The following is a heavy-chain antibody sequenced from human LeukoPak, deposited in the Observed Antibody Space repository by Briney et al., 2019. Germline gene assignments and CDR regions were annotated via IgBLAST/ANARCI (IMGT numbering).Heavy chain of an antibody. V-gene: IGHV3-23*01. J-gene: IGHJ4*02. Sequence: GGSLSLSRAASGFTFSSCAMGWVRQAPGKGLEWVSAITGSACGTYYADSVKGRSAISRDNSKNTLYLDMNSLRAEDTAVYYCAKGSSSVWPYYFDYWGQGALVTASS. D-gene: IGHD5/OR15-5a*01. CDR1: GFTFSSCA. CDR3: AKGSSSVWPYYFDY. CDR2: ITGSACGT.